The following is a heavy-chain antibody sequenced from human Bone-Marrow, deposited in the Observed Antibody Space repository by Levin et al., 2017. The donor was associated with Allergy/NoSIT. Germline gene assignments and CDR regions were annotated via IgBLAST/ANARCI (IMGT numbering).Heavy chain of an antibody. CDR1: GFTFETYE. CDR2: ISASGRTT. Sequence: GGSLRLSCAASGFTFETYEMNWVRQAPGKGLEWVSFISASGRTTQSADSVKGRFTVSRDNTKNSLYLQMNGLRTEDTAVYYCAKGGQKYSSGWANYWGQGTLVSVSS. CDR3: AKGGQKYSSGWANY. J-gene: IGHJ4*02. V-gene: IGHV3-48*03. D-gene: IGHD6-19*01.